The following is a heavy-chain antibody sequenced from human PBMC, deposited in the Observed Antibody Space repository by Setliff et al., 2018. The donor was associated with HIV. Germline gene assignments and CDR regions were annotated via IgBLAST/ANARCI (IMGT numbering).Heavy chain of an antibody. V-gene: IGHV4-39*07. CDR1: GGSFSSDSYY. Sequence: SETLSLTCSVSGGSFSSDSYYWGWIRQFPGKGLEWIGSIYYSGSTYYHPSLKSRVTISVDTSKNQFSLKLSSVTAADTAMYYCTRGRLYSGPHFWGQGTLVTVSS. CDR2: IYYSGST. CDR3: TRGRLYSGPHF. J-gene: IGHJ4*02. D-gene: IGHD5-12*01.